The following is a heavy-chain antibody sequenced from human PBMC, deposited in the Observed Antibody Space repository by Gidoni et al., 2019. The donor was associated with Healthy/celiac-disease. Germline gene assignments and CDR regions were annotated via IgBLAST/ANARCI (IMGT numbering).Heavy chain of an antibody. V-gene: IGHV2-5*02. CDR3: ARLTIFGVEVFNDAFDI. J-gene: IGHJ3*02. CDR2: IYWDDDK. CDR1: GFSLSTSGVG. Sequence: QITLKESGPTLVKPTQTLTLTCTFSGFSLSTSGVGVGWIRQPPGKALEWLALIYWDDDKRYSPSLKSRLTITKDTSKNQVVLTMTNMDPVDTATYYCARLTIFGVEVFNDAFDIWGQGTMVTVSS. D-gene: IGHD3-3*01.